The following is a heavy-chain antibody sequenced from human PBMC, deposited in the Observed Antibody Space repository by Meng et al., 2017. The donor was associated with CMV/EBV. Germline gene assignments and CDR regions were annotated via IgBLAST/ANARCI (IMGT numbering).Heavy chain of an antibody. CDR3: ARSGYCSSTSCLYFDY. Sequence: GESLKISCAASGFTFSSYWMSWVRQAPGKGLEWVANIKQDGSEKYYVDSVKGRFTISRDNAKNSLYLQMNSLRAEDTAVYYCARSGYCSSTSCLYFDYWGQGTPVTVSS. CDR2: IKQDGSEK. V-gene: IGHV3-7*01. D-gene: IGHD2-2*01. CDR1: GFTFSSYW. J-gene: IGHJ4*02.